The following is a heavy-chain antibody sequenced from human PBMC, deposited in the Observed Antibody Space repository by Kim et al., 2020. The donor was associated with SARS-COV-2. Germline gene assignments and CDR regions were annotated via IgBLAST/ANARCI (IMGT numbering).Heavy chain of an antibody. J-gene: IGHJ4*02. V-gene: IGHV1-2*02. Sequence: ASVKVSCKASGYTFTGYYMHWVRQAPGQGLEWMGWINPNSGGTNYAQKFQGRVTMTRDTSISTAYMELSRLRSDDTAVYYCARGLVSDWAVGATTFDYWGQGTLVTVSS. CDR1: GYTFTGYY. D-gene: IGHD1-26*01. CDR2: INPNSGGT. CDR3: ARGLVSDWAVGATTFDY.